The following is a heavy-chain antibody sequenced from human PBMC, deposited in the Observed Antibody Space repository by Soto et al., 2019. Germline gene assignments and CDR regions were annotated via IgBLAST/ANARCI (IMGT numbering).Heavy chain of an antibody. CDR1: GFTFSRSA. V-gene: IGHV3-23*01. D-gene: IGHD1-1*01. J-gene: IGHJ1*01. Sequence: GGSLRLSCAASGFTFSRSAMNWVRQAPGKGLELVSGLSSSGGSTFYADSVKGRFTISRDNSKNTLYLQMNSLRAEDTAVYYCATVGLVGTAEFLHHWGQGTLVTVSS. CDR2: LSSSGGST. CDR3: ATVGLVGTAEFLHH.